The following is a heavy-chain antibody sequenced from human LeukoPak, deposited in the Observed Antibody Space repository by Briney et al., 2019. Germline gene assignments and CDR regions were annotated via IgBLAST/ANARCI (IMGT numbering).Heavy chain of an antibody. J-gene: IGHJ4*02. D-gene: IGHD2-15*01. CDR3: ARHPNYCSGGSCYSSYFDY. Sequence: SETLSLTCSVSGGPISSDIYYWGWIRQPPGKGLEWIGNIYYSGSTYYNPSLKSRVTISVDTSKNQFSLKLSSVTAADTAVYYCARHPNYCSGGSCYSSYFDYWGQGTLVTVSS. V-gene: IGHV4-39*01. CDR2: IYYSGST. CDR1: GGPISSDIYY.